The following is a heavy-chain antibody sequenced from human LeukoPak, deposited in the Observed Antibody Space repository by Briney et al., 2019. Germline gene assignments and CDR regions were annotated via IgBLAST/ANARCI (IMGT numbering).Heavy chain of an antibody. CDR1: GFTLDDYA. Sequence: GGSLRLSCAASGFTLDDYATHWVRQAPGKGLEWVSGISWNSGSIGYADSVKGRFTISRDNAKNSLYLQMNSLRAEDTALYYCAKGVWGYSYGSYFDYWGQGTLVTVSS. V-gene: IGHV3-9*01. CDR2: ISWNSGSI. D-gene: IGHD5-18*01. J-gene: IGHJ4*02. CDR3: AKGVWGYSYGSYFDY.